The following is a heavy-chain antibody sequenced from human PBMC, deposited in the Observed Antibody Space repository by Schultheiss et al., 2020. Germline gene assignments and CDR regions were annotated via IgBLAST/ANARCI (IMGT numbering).Heavy chain of an antibody. J-gene: IGHJ5*02. D-gene: IGHD4-17*01. CDR1: GGSISSGGYY. V-gene: IGHV4-31*03. CDR2: IYYSGST. Sequence: SETLSLTCTVSGGSISSGGYYWSWIRQHPGKGLEWIGYIYYSGSTYYNPSLKSRVTISVDTSKNQFSLKLSSVTAADTAVYYCARGTVLYNWFDPWGQGTLVTVAS. CDR3: ARGTVLYNWFDP.